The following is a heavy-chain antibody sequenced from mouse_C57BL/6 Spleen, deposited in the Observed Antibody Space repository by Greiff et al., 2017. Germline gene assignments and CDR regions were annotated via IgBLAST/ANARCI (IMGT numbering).Heavy chain of an antibody. V-gene: IGHV1-81*01. CDR1: GYTFTSYG. Sequence: QVQLQQSGAELARPGASVKLSCKASGYTFTSYGIRWVKQRPGQGLEWIGEIYPRSGNTYYNEKFKGKATLTADKSSSTAYMELRSLTSEDSAVYFCGRCPTVVERDAMDYWGQGTSVTVSS. CDR3: GRCPTVVERDAMDY. CDR2: IYPRSGNT. J-gene: IGHJ4*01. D-gene: IGHD1-1*01.